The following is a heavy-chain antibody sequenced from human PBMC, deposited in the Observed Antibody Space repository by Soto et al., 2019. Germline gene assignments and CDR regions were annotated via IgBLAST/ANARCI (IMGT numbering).Heavy chain of an antibody. D-gene: IGHD3-10*01. CDR2: ISYDGSNK. Sequence: GGSLRLSCAASGFTFSSYAMHWVRQAPGKGLEWVAVISYDGSNKYYADSVKGRFTISRDNSKNTLYLQMNSLRAEDTAVYYCARNGEWFGELFADPWGQGTLVTVPQ. J-gene: IGHJ5*02. CDR3: ARNGEWFGELFADP. V-gene: IGHV3-30-3*01. CDR1: GFTFSSYA.